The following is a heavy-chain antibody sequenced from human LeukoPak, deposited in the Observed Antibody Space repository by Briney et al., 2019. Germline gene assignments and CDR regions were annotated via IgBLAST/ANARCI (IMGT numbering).Heavy chain of an antibody. J-gene: IGHJ6*03. CDR2: IYYTGST. CDR1: GASINNYY. D-gene: IGHD5-18*01. V-gene: IGHV4-59*01. Sequence: SETLSLTCIVSGASINNYYWSWIRQTPGKGLEWIGHIYYTGSTNYNPSLKSRVTISVDTSKNQFSLKLTSVTAADTAVYYCARTTEGGYTYGYFYYYYMDVWGKGTTVTISS. CDR3: ARTTEGGYTYGYFYYYYMDV.